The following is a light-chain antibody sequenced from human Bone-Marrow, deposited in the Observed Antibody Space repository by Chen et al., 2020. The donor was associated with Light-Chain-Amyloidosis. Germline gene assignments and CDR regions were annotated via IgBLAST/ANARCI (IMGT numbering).Light chain of an antibody. V-gene: IGKV1-6*01. CDR2: AAS. J-gene: IGKJ1*01. Sequence: AIQMTQSSSSLSASVGDRVTITCRASQGIRNDLGWYQQKPGKAPKLLIYAASILQIGVPSRFSGSGSGTDFTLTISILQPEDFSSYYCLHDYNYPLTFGQGTKDEIK. CDR1: QGIRND. CDR3: LHDYNYPLT.